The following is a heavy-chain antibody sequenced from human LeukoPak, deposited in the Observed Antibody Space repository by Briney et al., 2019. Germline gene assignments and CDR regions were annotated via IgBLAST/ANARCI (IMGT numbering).Heavy chain of an antibody. V-gene: IGHV1-69*05. D-gene: IGHD3-22*01. CDR1: VGTFSSYA. CDR2: IIPIFGTA. CDR3: ARAKFYYDSSGYYYIFDY. J-gene: IGHJ4*02. Sequence: ASVKVSCKASVGTFSSYAISWVRQAPGQGLEWMGGIIPIFGTANYAQKFQGRVTITTDESTSTAYMELSSLRSEDTAVYYCARAKFYYDSSGYYYIFDYWGQGTLVTVSS.